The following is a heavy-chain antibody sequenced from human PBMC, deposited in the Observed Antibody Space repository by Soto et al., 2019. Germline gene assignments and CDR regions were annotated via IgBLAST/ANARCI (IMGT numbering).Heavy chain of an antibody. J-gene: IGHJ5*02. D-gene: IGHD2-2*01. V-gene: IGHV1-69*02. CDR3: ARAARGDCSSTRCGWFDP. Sequence: QVQLVQSGAEVKKPGSSVKVSCKASGGTLSSYTISWVRQAPGQGLEWMGRIIPIIGIATYGQTFKGRVTITAAKSTRTAYMELSSLRSEDTAVYYRARAARGDCSSTRCGWFDPWCQGTLVTVSS. CDR1: GGTLSSYT. CDR2: IIPIIGIA.